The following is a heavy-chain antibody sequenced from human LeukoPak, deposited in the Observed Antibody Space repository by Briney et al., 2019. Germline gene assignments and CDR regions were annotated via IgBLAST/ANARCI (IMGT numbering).Heavy chain of an antibody. CDR3: ARVTGYMIDDYFYY. CDR1: RGSISSYY. Sequence: PSETLSLTCTVSRGSISSYYWSWIRQPPGKGLEWMGHIYYSESTNYKSSLMSRVPISVETSTHRFPLKLRSVTAADTAVYYCARVTGYMIDDYFYYWGQRTLVTVSS. J-gene: IGHJ4*02. CDR2: IYYSEST. D-gene: IGHD3-22*01. V-gene: IGHV4-59*01.